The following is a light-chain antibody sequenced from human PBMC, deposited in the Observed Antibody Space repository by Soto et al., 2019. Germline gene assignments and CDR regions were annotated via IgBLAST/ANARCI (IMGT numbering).Light chain of an antibody. CDR1: QSISNW. V-gene: IGKV1-5*03. J-gene: IGKJ2*01. CDR3: QQYDRFPYT. Sequence: DIQMPPSPSTLSASVGDTVTITCRASQSISNWLAWYQQKPGQAPKLLIHKASTLESGVPSRFSGSGSGTEFTLTISSLQPDDFATFYCQQYDRFPYTFGQGTKLEIK. CDR2: KAS.